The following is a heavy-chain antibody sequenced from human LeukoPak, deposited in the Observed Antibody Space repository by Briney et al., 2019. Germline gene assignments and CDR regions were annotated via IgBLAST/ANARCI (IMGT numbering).Heavy chain of an antibody. V-gene: IGHV4-39*01. CDR3: ARFDIVVVVAAYGFLGNY. J-gene: IGHJ4*02. Sequence: PSETLSLTCTVSGGSISSSSYYWGWIRQPPGKGLEWIGSIYYSGSTYYNPSLKSRVTISVDTSKNQFSLKLSSVTAADTAVYYCARFDIVVVVAAYGFLGNYWGQGTLVTVSS. D-gene: IGHD2-15*01. CDR1: GGSISSSSYY. CDR2: IYYSGST.